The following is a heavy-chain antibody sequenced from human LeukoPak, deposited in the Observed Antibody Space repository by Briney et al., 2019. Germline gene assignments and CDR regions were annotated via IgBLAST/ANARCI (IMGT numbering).Heavy chain of an antibody. J-gene: IGHJ4*02. Sequence: GGGLRLSFGAPGFTFSSYYMIWGRQAAGEGVEGVLYISSSGSTIYYADSVKGRFTISRDNAKNSLYLQMNSLRAEDTAVYYYARDEYYDSSGYTSWGQGTLVTVSS. V-gene: IGHV3-48*01. CDR1: GFTFSSYY. D-gene: IGHD3-22*01. CDR2: ISSSGSTI. CDR3: ARDEYYDSSGYTS.